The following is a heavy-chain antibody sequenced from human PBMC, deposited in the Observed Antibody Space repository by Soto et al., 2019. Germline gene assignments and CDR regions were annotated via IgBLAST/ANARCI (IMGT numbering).Heavy chain of an antibody. CDR2: ISGGGDTT. V-gene: IGHV3-23*01. D-gene: IGHD3-10*01. CDR1: GFTFNNYA. Sequence: EVQLLVSGGGLVQPGGSLRLSCAASGFTFNNYAMSWVRQAPGKGLEWVSDISGGGDTTSYADSVKGRFTVSRDGSKNTLYLQMSSLRAEDTALYYCAKGRGGSGSLTPRVDFWGQGTLVTVSS. CDR3: AKGRGGSGSLTPRVDF. J-gene: IGHJ4*02.